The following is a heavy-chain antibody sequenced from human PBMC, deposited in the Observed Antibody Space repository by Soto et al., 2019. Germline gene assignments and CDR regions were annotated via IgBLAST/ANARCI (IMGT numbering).Heavy chain of an antibody. CDR2: IYYSGST. Sequence: SETLSLTCTVSGGSISSYYWSWIRQPPGKGLEWIGYIYYSGSTNYNPSLKSRVTISVDTSKNQFSLKLSSVTAADTAVYYCASSILTGYYSYWGQGTLVTVSS. CDR1: GGSISSYY. D-gene: IGHD3-9*01. J-gene: IGHJ4*02. CDR3: ASSILTGYYSY. V-gene: IGHV4-59*01.